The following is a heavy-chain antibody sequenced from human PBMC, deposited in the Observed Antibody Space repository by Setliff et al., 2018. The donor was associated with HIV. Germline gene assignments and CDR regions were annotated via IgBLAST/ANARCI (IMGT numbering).Heavy chain of an antibody. CDR2: IYHAGNT. D-gene: IGHD4-17*01. Sequence: SETLSLTCTVTGYFISSGYYWAWIRQPPGKGLEWIGYIYHAGNTYYNPSLKSRVTISVDTSKNQISLRLNSLTAADTAVYYCARGTTLNVVPDAFDIWGQGTMVTVSS. CDR3: ARGTTLNVVPDAFDI. J-gene: IGHJ3*02. V-gene: IGHV4-38-2*02. CDR1: GYFISSGYY.